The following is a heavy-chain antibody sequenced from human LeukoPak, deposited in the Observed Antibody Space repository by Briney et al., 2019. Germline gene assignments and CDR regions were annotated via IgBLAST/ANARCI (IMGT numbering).Heavy chain of an antibody. Sequence: SVTVSCTASGGTFSSYAISWVRQAPGQGLEWMGGIIPIFGTANYAQKFQGRVTITADESTSTAYMELSSLRSEDTAVYYCATNSSGYRPYSFDYWGQGTLVTVSS. CDR3: ATNSSGYRPYSFDY. J-gene: IGHJ4*02. V-gene: IGHV1-69*13. CDR1: GGTFSSYA. CDR2: IIPIFGTA. D-gene: IGHD3-22*01.